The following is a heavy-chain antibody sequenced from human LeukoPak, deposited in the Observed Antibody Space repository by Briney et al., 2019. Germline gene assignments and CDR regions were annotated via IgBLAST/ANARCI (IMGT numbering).Heavy chain of an antibody. D-gene: IGHD3-9*01. CDR2: ISWNSGSI. CDR1: GFTFDDYA. CDR3: AKSQNYDILTGHTDY. V-gene: IGHV3-9*01. J-gene: IGHJ4*02. Sequence: GGSLRLSCAASGFTFDDYAMHWVRHAPGKGLEWVSGISWNSGSIGYADSVKGRFTISRDNAKNSLYLQMNSLRAEDTALYYCAKSQNYDILTGHTDYWGQGTLVTVSS.